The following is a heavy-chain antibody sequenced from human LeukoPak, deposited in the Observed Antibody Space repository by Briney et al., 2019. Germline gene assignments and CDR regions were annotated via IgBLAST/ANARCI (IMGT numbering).Heavy chain of an antibody. V-gene: IGHV4-4*07. Sequence: KPSETLSLTCTVSGGSISSYYWSWIRQPAGKGLEWIGRIYTSGSTNYNLSLKSRVTMSVDTSKNQFSLKLSSVTAADTAVYYCARGGVGATTGGVFDYWGQGTLVTVSS. CDR3: ARGGVGATTGGVFDY. D-gene: IGHD1-26*01. CDR1: GGSISSYY. CDR2: IYTSGST. J-gene: IGHJ4*02.